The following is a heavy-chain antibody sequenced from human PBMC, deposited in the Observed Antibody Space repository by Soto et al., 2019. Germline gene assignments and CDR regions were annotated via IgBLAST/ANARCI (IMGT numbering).Heavy chain of an antibody. CDR3: ARAGYCGPGCYYYFDY. CDR1: GFTFGSYW. D-gene: IGHD2-21*02. Sequence: EVQLVETGGGLVQPGGSLRLSCAVSGFTFGSYWMNWVRLIPGKGLEWVAYIKPDGSATYYVDSVKGRFTISRANAKNSLYQQMNSLRVEDTSVYYCARAGYCGPGCYYYFDYWGQGTLVTVSS. CDR2: IKPDGSAT. V-gene: IGHV3-7*01. J-gene: IGHJ4*02.